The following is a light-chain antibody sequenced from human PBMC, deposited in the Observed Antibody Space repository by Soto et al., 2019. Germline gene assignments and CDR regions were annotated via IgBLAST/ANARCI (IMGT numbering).Light chain of an antibody. CDR1: NSDVGAYNY. Sequence: QSALTQPRSVSGSPGQSVTVSCTGTNSDVGAYNYVSWYQQHPGKAPKLIIYDVMARPSGVPDRFSGSKSGNTASLTISGLQVEDEADYYCCSHAGRSTGVFGRGTKVTVL. CDR3: CSHAGRSTGV. CDR2: DVM. J-gene: IGLJ3*02. V-gene: IGLV2-11*01.